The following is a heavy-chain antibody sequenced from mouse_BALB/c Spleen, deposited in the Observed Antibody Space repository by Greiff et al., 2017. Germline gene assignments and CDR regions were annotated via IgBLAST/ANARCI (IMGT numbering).Heavy chain of an antibody. D-gene: IGHD1-1*01. CDR2: INPSNGGT. CDR1: GYTFTSYY. V-gene: IGHV1S81*02. J-gene: IGHJ3*01. CDR3: TRSEYYGSSFAY. Sequence: QVQLQQSGAELVKPGASVKLSCKASGYTFTSYYMYWVKQRPGQGLEWIGEINPSNGGTNFNEKFKSKATLTVDKSSSTAYMQLSSLTSEDSAVYYCTRSEYYGSSFAYWGQGTLVTVSA.